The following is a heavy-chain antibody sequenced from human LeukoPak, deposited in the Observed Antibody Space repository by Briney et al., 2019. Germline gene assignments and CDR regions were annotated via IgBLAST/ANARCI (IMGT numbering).Heavy chain of an antibody. J-gene: IGHJ4*02. Sequence: PGGSLRLSCATSGFTFNNYNMNWVRQAPGRALEWVSSITSSGTYIFYADSVKGRFTISRDNAKNSLYLQMNSLRAEDTAVYYCARGMRLVRGLMFDYWGQGTLVTVSS. CDR3: ARGMRLVRGLMFDY. D-gene: IGHD3-10*01. CDR2: ITSSGTYI. CDR1: GFTFNNYN. V-gene: IGHV3-21*01.